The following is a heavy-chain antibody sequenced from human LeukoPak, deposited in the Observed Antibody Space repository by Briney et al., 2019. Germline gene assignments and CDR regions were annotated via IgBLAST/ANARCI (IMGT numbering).Heavy chain of an antibody. D-gene: IGHD2-8*01. V-gene: IGHV4-59*01. J-gene: IGHJ5*02. Sequence: SETLSLTCSVSGGSISSYYWSWIRQPPGKGLEWIAYIYYSGSTNYNPSLKSRVTISMDTSKNHFSLKVSSVTAADTAVYYCVGEEIMGDWFDPWGQGTLVTVSS. CDR1: GGSISSYY. CDR3: VGEEIMGDWFDP. CDR2: IYYSGST.